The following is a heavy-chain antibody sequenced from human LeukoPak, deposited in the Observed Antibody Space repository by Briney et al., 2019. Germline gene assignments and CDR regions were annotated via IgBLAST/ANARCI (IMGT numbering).Heavy chain of an antibody. CDR1: GFTFSSYA. CDR2: ISYDGSNK. V-gene: IGHV3-30*01. J-gene: IGHJ4*02. CDR3: AREAGYYDSSGYYLYFDS. Sequence: PGGSLRLSCAASGFTFSSYAMHWVRQAPGKGLEWVAVISYDGSNKYYADSVKGRFTISRDNSKNTLYLQMNSLRAEDTAVYYCAREAGYYDSSGYYLYFDSWGQGTLVTVSS. D-gene: IGHD3-22*01.